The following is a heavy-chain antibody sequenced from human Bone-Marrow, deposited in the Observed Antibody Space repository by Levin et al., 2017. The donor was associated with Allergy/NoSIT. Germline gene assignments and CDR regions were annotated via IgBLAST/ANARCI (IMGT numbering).Heavy chain of an antibody. J-gene: IGHJ4*02. CDR2: IYYSGST. Sequence: PSETLSLTCNVSGGSISSGDSYWSWIRQPPGKGLEWIGYIYYSGSTYYNPSLKSRITISIDTSKSQFSLQLSSVTAADTAVYYCARLSLTFYDILTGYYSPIGTFDYWGQGTLVTVSS. V-gene: IGHV4-30-4*01. CDR3: ARLSLTFYDILTGYYSPIGTFDY. D-gene: IGHD3-9*01. CDR1: GGSISSGDSY.